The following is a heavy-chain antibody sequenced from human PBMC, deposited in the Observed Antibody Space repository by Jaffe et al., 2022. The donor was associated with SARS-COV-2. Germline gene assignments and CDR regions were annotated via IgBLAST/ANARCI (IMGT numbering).Heavy chain of an antibody. CDR3: ARGGGNYDFLFYYDFNWFDP. CDR1: GGSISSGSYY. J-gene: IGHJ5*02. V-gene: IGHV4-61*02. D-gene: IGHD3-3*01. CDR2: IYTSGST. Sequence: QVQLQESGPGLVKPSQTLSLTCTVSGGSISSGSYYWSWIRQPAGKGLEWIGRIYTSGSTNYNPSLKSRVTISVDTSKNQFSLKLSSVTAADTAVYYCARGGGNYDFLFYYDFNWFDPWGQGTLVTVSS.